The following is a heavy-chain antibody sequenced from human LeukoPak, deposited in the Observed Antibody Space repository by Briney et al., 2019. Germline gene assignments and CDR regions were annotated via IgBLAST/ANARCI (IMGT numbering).Heavy chain of an antibody. CDR2: ISGSGHDI. CDR3: AGSARPLDS. V-gene: IGHV3-11*01. Sequence: GGSLRLSCAASGFTLSDFYMSWIRQAPGKGLEYLSYISGSGHDIIYADSVRGRFTISRDNAKNSLYLQMNSLRAEDTAVYYCAGSARPLDSWGQGTLVTVSS. J-gene: IGHJ4*02. D-gene: IGHD6-25*01. CDR1: GFTLSDFY.